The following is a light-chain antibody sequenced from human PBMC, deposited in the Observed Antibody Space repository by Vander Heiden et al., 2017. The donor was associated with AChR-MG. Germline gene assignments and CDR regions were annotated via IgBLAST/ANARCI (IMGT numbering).Light chain of an antibody. CDR3: HQSFGVPYI. CDR1: QNIRNS. V-gene: IGKV1-39*01. J-gene: IGKJ2*01. CDR2: SGS. Sequence: DIQMTQSPSSLSSSVGDSVTITCRVSQNIRNSLNWYQQRPGKAPKLLVYSGSGLHEGVPSRFSGSGYGTDFTLTITGLQPEDVATYYCHQSFGVPYIFGQGTKLVI.